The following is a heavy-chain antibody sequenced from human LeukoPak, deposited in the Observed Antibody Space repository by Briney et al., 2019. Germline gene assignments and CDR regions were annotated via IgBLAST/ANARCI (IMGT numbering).Heavy chain of an antibody. V-gene: IGHV1-69*10. J-gene: IGHJ4*02. CDR2: IIPILGKA. D-gene: IGHD5-12*01. CDR1: GGTFSSYA. CDR3: ARDQGRMGRYSGQTIEAG. Sequence: GASVKVSCKASGGTFSSYAISWVRQAPGQGLEWMGGIIPILGKANYAQQFQGRVTITADKSTSTAYMELSSLRSEDTAVYYCARDQGRMGRYSGQTIEAGWGQGTLVTVSS.